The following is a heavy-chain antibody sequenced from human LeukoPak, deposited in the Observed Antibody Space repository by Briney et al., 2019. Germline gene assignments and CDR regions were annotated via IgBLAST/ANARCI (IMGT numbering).Heavy chain of an antibody. CDR1: GGSISSYY. D-gene: IGHD1-26*01. Sequence: SETLSLTCTVSGGSISSYYWSWIRQPAGKGLEWIERIYTSGSTNYNASLKSRVSMSVDTSKNQFSLKLSSVTAADTAVFYCARENSGSYREFDYWGQGTLVTVPS. V-gene: IGHV4-4*07. J-gene: IGHJ4*02. CDR2: IYTSGST. CDR3: ARENSGSYREFDY.